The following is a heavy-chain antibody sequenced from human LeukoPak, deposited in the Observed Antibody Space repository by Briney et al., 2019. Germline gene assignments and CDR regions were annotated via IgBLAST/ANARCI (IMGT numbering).Heavy chain of an antibody. CDR2: IYYSGST. D-gene: IGHD2-21*02. CDR3: ARQPYGPYCGGDCYQPYYFDY. V-gene: IGHV4-39*01. J-gene: IGHJ4*02. Sequence: SETLSLTCTVSGGSISSSSYYWGWIRQPPGKGLEWIGSIYYSGSTHYNPSLKSQVTIFVDTSKNQFSLKLSSVTAADTAMYYCARQPYGPYCGGDCYQPYYFDYWGQGTLVTVSS. CDR1: GGSISSSSYY.